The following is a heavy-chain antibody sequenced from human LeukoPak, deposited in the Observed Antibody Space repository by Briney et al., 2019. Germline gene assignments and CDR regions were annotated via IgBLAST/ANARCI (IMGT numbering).Heavy chain of an antibody. CDR1: GFTFSSYD. D-gene: IGHD6-19*01. J-gene: IGHJ6*02. CDR2: FGLAGAT. Sequence: PGGSLRLSCASSGFTFSSYDMHWVRQATGKGLEWVSSFGLAGATYYPGSVKGRFTISRENAKNSLYLQMNSLRAGDTAVYYCAREGYSSGWYFSRRKYYYGMDVWGQGTTVTVSS. V-gene: IGHV3-13*01. CDR3: AREGYSSGWYFSRRKYYYGMDV.